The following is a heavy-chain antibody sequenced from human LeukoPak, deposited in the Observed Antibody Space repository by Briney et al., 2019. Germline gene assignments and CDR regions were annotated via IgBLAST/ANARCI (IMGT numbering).Heavy chain of an antibody. CDR3: AKGRPYYDSSGYHLHY. D-gene: IGHD3-22*01. CDR2: ISSSSSNI. J-gene: IGHJ4*02. V-gene: IGHV3-21*01. Sequence: GGSLRLSCAASGSTFSSYSMNWVRQAPGKGLEWVSSISSSSSNIYCADSVKGRFTISRDNSKNTLYLQMNSLRAEDTAVYYCAKGRPYYDSSGYHLHYWGQGTLVTVSS. CDR1: GSTFSSYS.